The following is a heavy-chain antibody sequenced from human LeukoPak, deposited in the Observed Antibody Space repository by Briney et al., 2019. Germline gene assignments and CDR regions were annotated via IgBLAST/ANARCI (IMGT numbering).Heavy chain of an antibody. V-gene: IGHV4-61*02. D-gene: IGHD3-22*01. CDR1: GGSISSGSYY. J-gene: IGHJ4*02. CDR2: IYTSGST. Sequence: SETLSLTCTVSGGSISSGSYYWSWIRQPAGKGLEWIGRIYTSGSTNYNPSLKSRVTISVDTSKNQFSLKLSSVTAADTAVYYCATLRSITVIVVVSPGLFDYWGQGTLVTVSS. CDR3: ATLRSITVIVVVSPGLFDY.